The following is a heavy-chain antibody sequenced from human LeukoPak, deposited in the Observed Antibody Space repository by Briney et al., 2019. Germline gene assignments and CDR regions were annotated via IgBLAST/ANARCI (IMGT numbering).Heavy chain of an antibody. CDR1: GFTFDDYA. CDR2: ISWNSGSI. D-gene: IGHD3-10*01. Sequence: PGGSLRLSCAASGFTFDDYAMHWVRQAPGKGLEWVSGISWNSGSIGYADSVKGRFTISRDNAKNSLYLQMNSLRAEDTALYYCAKAGQMVRGVGNWFDPWGQGTLVTVSS. J-gene: IGHJ5*02. CDR3: AKAGQMVRGVGNWFDP. V-gene: IGHV3-9*01.